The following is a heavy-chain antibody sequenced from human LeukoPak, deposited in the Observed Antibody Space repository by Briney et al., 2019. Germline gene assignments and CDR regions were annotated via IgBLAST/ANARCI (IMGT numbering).Heavy chain of an antibody. J-gene: IGHJ4*02. CDR3: ARTDYDSSGPNFDY. CDR1: GGSISSYY. Sequence: SETLSLTCTVSGGSISSYYWSWLRQPPGKGLEWIVYIYYSGSTNYNTSLKSRVTISVDTSKNQFSLNLSSVTAADTAVYYCARTDYDSSGPNFDYWGQGTLVTVSS. V-gene: IGHV4-59*01. CDR2: IYYSGST. D-gene: IGHD3-22*01.